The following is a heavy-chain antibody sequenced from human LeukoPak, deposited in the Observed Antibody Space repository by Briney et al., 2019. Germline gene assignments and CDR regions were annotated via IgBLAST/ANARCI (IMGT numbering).Heavy chain of an antibody. CDR3: VRDEIRSGAFDI. D-gene: IGHD3-10*01. CDR1: GFTFSSYE. Sequence: QPGGSLRLSCAASGFTFSSYEMNWVRQGPGKGLEWLSYISGSGTTIYDADSVKGRFTISRDNAKNTLYLHLNSLTAEDTAIYYCVRDEIRSGAFDIWGQGTMVTVSS. CDR2: ISGSGTTI. V-gene: IGHV3-48*03. J-gene: IGHJ3*02.